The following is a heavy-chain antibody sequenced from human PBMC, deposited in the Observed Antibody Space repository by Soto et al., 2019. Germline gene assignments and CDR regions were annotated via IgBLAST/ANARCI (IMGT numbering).Heavy chain of an antibody. J-gene: IGHJ4*02. CDR1: GFTFSSYG. V-gene: IGHV3-30*18. CDR3: AKLIFSGSGSYYGDFDY. D-gene: IGHD1-26*01. Sequence: PGGSLRLSCAASGFTFSSYGMHWVRQAPGKGLEWVAVISYDGSNKYYADSVKGRFTISRDNSKNTLYLQMNGLRAEDTAVYYCAKLIFSGSGSYYGDFDYWGQGTLVTVSS. CDR2: ISYDGSNK.